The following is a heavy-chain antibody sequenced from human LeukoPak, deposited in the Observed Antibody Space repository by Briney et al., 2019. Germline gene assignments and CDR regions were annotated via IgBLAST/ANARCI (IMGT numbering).Heavy chain of an antibody. D-gene: IGHD3-10*01. CDR2: IYHSGST. CDR3: ARVYYGSGSSDY. J-gene: IGHJ4*02. Sequence: SETLSLTCAVSGYSISSGYYWGWIRQPPVKGLEWIRSIYHSGSTYYNPSLKSRLTISVDTSKNQFSLKLSSVTAADTAVYYCARVYYGSGSSDYWGQGTLVTVSS. CDR1: GYSISSGYY. V-gene: IGHV4-38-2*01.